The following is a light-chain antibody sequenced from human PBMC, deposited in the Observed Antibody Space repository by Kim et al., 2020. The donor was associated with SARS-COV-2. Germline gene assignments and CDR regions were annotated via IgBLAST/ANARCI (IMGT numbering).Light chain of an antibody. CDR2: DAS. Sequence: SPGDRATLSCRASQSVYRYLAWYQQRPGQPPRLLIYDASNRATGIPARFSGSGSGTDFTLTISSLEPEDFAVYYCQQRRNWPPITFGQGTRLEIK. CDR1: QSVYRY. V-gene: IGKV3-11*01. J-gene: IGKJ5*01. CDR3: QQRRNWPPIT.